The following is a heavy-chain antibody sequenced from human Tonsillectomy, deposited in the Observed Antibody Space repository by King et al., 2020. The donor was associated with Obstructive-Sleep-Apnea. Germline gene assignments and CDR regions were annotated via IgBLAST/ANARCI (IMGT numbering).Heavy chain of an antibody. CDR1: GFTFSSYS. V-gene: IGHV3-48*04. Sequence: VQLVESGGGLVQPGGSLRLSCAASGFTFSSYSMNWVRQAPGKGLEWVSYISSSSSTIYYADSVKGRFTIPRDNAKNSLYLQMNSLRAEDTAVYYCARDRYYYDSSGYYHDYWGQGTLVTVSS. CDR2: ISSSSSTI. D-gene: IGHD3-22*01. J-gene: IGHJ4*02. CDR3: ARDRYYYDSSGYYHDY.